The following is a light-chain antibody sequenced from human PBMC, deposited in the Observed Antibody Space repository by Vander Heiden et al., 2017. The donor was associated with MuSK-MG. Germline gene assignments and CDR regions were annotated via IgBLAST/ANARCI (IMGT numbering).Light chain of an antibody. V-gene: IGLV1-40*01. Sequence: QSVLTPPPSVSGAPGQRVTISCTGSSSNIGAGYDVHWYQQLPGTAPKLLYYGNSHRPSGVPDRFSASKSGTSALPDITGLQAEDEAYYYCQCYDRSLSVVFGGGTKLTVL. CDR1: SSNIGAGYD. CDR2: GNS. J-gene: IGLJ2*01. CDR3: QCYDRSLSVV.